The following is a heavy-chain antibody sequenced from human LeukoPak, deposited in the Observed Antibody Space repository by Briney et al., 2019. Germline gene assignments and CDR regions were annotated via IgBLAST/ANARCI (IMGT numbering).Heavy chain of an antibody. D-gene: IGHD2-15*01. CDR3: ARTSRWQLNFDY. J-gene: IGHJ4*02. Sequence: ASVKVSCKASGYTFTGYYMHWVRQTPGQGLEWMGWISAYNGNTNYAQKLQGRVTMTTDTSTSTAYMELRSLRSDDTAVYYCARTSRWQLNFDYWGQGTLVTVSS. CDR2: ISAYNGNT. V-gene: IGHV1-18*04. CDR1: GYTFTGYY.